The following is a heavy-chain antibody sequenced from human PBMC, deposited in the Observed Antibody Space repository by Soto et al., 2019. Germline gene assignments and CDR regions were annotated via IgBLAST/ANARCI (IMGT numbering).Heavy chain of an antibody. D-gene: IGHD3-3*01. CDR3: ARAPLDATYYDFWSGYSNYGMDV. J-gene: IGHJ6*02. CDR1: GYTFTGYY. Sequence: ASVKVSCKASGYTFTGYYMHWVLEAPGQGLEWMGWINPNSGGTNYAQKFQGWVTMTRDTSISTAYMELSRLRSDDTAVYYCARAPLDATYYDFWSGYSNYGMDVWGQGTTVTVS. CDR2: INPNSGGT. V-gene: IGHV1-2*04.